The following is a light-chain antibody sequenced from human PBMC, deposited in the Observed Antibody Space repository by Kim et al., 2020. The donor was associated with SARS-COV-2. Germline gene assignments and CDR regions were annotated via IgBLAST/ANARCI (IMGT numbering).Light chain of an antibody. J-gene: IGLJ2*01. CDR3: NSRDSSGNHLV. CDR2: GKN. V-gene: IGLV3-19*01. Sequence: ALGQTVRITCQGDSLRRYYASWYQQKPGQAPVLVIYGKNHRPSGIPDRFSGSSSGNTASLTITGAHAEDEADYYCNSRDSSGNHLVFGGGTQLTVL. CDR1: SLRRYY.